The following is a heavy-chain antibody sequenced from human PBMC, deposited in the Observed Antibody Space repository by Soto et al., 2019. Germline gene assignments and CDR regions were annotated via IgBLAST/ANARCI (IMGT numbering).Heavy chain of an antibody. CDR3: ARDLDSRSWFDP. CDR1: GGTFSSYS. V-gene: IGHV1-69*13. D-gene: IGHD4-4*01. Sequence: ASVKGSCNASGGTFSSYSISWVRQAPGQGLEWMGGIIPIFGTANYAQKFQGRVTITADESTSTAYMELSSLRSEDTAVYYCARDLDSRSWFDPWGQGTLVTVSS. CDR2: IIPIFGTA. J-gene: IGHJ5*02.